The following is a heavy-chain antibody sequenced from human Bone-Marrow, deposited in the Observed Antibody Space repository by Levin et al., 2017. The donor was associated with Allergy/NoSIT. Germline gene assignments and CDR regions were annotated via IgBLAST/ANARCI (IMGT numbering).Heavy chain of an antibody. V-gene: IGHV4-31*03. J-gene: IGHJ4*02. D-gene: IGHD3-22*01. CDR3: ARGYYFDPTGLLHAFDS. CDR2: IYYSGTA. Sequence: PSETLSLTCTLSGGSIINGGFFWNWIRLLPGEGLEWIGYIYYSGTAYYNPSLESRLTMSVDTSKNQFSLNLRSVTAADTAVYFCARGYYFDPTGLLHAFDSWGQGIQVSVSS. CDR1: GGSIINGGFF.